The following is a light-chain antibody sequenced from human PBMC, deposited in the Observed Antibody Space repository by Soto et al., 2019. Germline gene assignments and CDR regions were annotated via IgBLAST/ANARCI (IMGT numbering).Light chain of an antibody. J-gene: IGKJ2*01. CDR3: QQYNSLVYT. Sequence: DIQMTQSPSTLSGSVGDRVTITCRASQSISSWLAWYQQKPGKAPKLLIYKASSLESGVPSRFSGSGSGTEFTLTISSLQPDDFATYYCQQYNSLVYTFGQGTKVDIK. CDR2: KAS. V-gene: IGKV1-5*03. CDR1: QSISSW.